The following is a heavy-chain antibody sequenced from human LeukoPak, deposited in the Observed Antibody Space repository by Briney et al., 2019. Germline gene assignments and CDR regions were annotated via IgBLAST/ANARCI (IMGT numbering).Heavy chain of an antibody. Sequence: PGGSLRLSCAASGFTFSKYWMLWVRQAPGKGLESVSRINTDGTVTTYADSVKGRFTISRDNSKNTLYLQMNSLRAEDTAVYYCAKSEYSYGKYYFDYWGQGTLVTVSS. CDR3: AKSEYSYGKYYFDY. J-gene: IGHJ4*02. CDR2: INTDGTVT. V-gene: IGHV3-74*01. CDR1: GFTFSKYW. D-gene: IGHD5-18*01.